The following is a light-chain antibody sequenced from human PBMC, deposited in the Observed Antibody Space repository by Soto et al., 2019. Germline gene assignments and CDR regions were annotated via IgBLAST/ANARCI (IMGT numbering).Light chain of an antibody. CDR1: QSVSSSY. Sequence: EIVLTQSPGTLSLSPGERATLSCRASQSVSSSYLAWYQQKPGQAPRLLIYGASSRATGIPDRFSGSGSGTEFTLTISRLEPEDFAVYYCQQYGSSPLTWTFGQGTKVDNK. CDR3: QQYGSSPLTWT. J-gene: IGKJ1*01. CDR2: GAS. V-gene: IGKV3-20*01.